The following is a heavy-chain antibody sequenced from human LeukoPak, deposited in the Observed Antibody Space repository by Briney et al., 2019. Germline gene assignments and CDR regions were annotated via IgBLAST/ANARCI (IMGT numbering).Heavy chain of an antibody. CDR3: ARDSPERGYSYGPLDNYFDY. J-gene: IGHJ4*02. D-gene: IGHD5-18*01. CDR2: INGDGSRT. Sequence: PGGSLRLSCAASGFTFSSYWMHWVRQAPGKGLVWVSRINGDGSRTNYADSVKGRFTISRDNSKNSLYLQMNFLRAEDTAVYYCARDSPERGYSYGPLDNYFDYWGQGTLVTVSS. CDR1: GFTFSSYW. V-gene: IGHV3-74*01.